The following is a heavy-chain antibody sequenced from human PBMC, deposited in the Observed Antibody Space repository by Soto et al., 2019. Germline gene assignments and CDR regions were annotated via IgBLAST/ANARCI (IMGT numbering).Heavy chain of an antibody. CDR3: TSIPWYYYDSSGLPAWDRYYFDY. V-gene: IGHV1-8*01. Sequence: ASVKVSCKASGYTFTSYDINWVRQATGQGLEWMGWMNPNSGNTGYAQKFQGRVTMTRNTSISTAYMELSSLRSEDTAVYYCTSIPWYYYDSSGLPAWDRYYFDYWGQGTLVTVSS. CDR1: GYTFTSYD. J-gene: IGHJ4*02. CDR2: MNPNSGNT. D-gene: IGHD3-22*01.